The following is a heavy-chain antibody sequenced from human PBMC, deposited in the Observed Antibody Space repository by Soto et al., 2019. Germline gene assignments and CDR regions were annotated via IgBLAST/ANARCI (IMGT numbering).Heavy chain of an antibody. D-gene: IGHD3-9*01. CDR3: ATSPGDPDILTYYYPNYYSYGMDV. CDR2: ISAYNGNT. V-gene: IGHV1-18*01. J-gene: IGHJ6*02. CDR1: GYTFTSYG. Sequence: ASVKDSCKASGYTFTSYGISWVRRAPGQGLEWMGWISAYNGNTNYAQKLQDRVTITTDTSTSTAYMELRSLRSDDTAVYYCATSPGDPDILTYYYPNYYSYGMDVWGQGTTVTVSS.